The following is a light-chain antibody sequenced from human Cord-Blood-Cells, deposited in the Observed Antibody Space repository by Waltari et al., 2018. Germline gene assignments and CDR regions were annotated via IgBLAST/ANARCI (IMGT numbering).Light chain of an antibody. CDR2: LNSDGSH. V-gene: IGLV4-69*01. CDR1: SGHSSYA. CDR3: QTWGTGIVV. J-gene: IGLJ2*01. Sequence: QLVLTQSPSASASLGASVKLTCTLSSGHSSYAIAWHQQQPEKGPRSLMTLNSDGSHSKGDGIPDRFSGSSSGAECYLTISSLQSEDEADYYCQTWGTGIVVFGGGTKLTVL.